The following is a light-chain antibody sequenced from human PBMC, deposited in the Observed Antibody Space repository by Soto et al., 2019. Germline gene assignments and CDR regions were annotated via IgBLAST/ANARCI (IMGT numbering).Light chain of an antibody. Sequence: EIVMTQSPATLSVSPGERATLSCRASQSVSSNLAWYRQKPGQAPRLLIYGASTRATDVPARFSGSGSGTEFTLTISSLQSEDVAVYYCQQYYNWPPWTFGQGTKVEIK. CDR2: GAS. CDR3: QQYYNWPPWT. CDR1: QSVSSN. V-gene: IGKV3-15*01. J-gene: IGKJ1*01.